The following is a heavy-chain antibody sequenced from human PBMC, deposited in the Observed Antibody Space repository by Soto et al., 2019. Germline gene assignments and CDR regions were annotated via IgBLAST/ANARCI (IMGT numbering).Heavy chain of an antibody. CDR1: GYTFTSYG. CDR3: ARDLAAGTCDY. Sequence: QVQLVQSGAEVKKPGASVKVSCKASGYTFTSYGISWVRQAPGQGLEWMGWISAYNGNTNYAQKLQGRVTMTTDTATSTASMELRSLRADDTVVYYCARDLAAGTCDYWGQGTMVTVSS. D-gene: IGHD6-13*01. V-gene: IGHV1-18*01. CDR2: ISAYNGNT. J-gene: IGHJ4*02.